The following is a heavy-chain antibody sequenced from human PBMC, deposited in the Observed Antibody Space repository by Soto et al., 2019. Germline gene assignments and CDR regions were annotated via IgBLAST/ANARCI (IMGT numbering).Heavy chain of an antibody. CDR2: IYYSGST. J-gene: IGHJ6*03. CDR1: GGSISSYY. Sequence: PSETLSLTCTVSGGSISSYYWSWIRQPPGKGLEWIGYIYYSGSTNYNPSLKSRVTISVDTSKNQFSLKLSSVTAADTAVYYCARHGVTIFGVEYYYYYYMDVWGKGATVTVSS. V-gene: IGHV4-59*08. D-gene: IGHD3-3*01. CDR3: ARHGVTIFGVEYYYYYYMDV.